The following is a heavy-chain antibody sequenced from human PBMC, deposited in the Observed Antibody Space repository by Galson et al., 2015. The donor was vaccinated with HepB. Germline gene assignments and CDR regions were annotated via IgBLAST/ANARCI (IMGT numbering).Heavy chain of an antibody. CDR2: IYPGDSDT. V-gene: IGHV5-51*01. D-gene: IGHD1-14*01. CDR3: ARRLSARTRAFDI. Sequence: QSGAEVKKPGESLKISCKGSEYSFTTYWIGWVRQMPGKGLEWMGIIYPGDSDTRYSPSFQGHVTISADKSISTAYLQWSSLKASDTAMYYCARRLSARTRAFDIWGQGTVVTVSS. CDR1: EYSFTTYW. J-gene: IGHJ3*02.